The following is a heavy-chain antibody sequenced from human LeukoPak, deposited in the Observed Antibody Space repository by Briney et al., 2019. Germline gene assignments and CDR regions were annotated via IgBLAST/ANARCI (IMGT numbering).Heavy chain of an antibody. Sequence: GGSLRLSCAVSGSTSSRNFMSWVRQTPEKGLGWVANIDQDGSEKNYVASVKGRFTISRDNAKNSLFLQMNSLRAEDTAIYYCASGAGWESGYWGQGTLVTVSS. V-gene: IGHV3-7*01. J-gene: IGHJ4*02. CDR2: IDQDGSEK. CDR1: GSTSSRNF. D-gene: IGHD1-26*01. CDR3: ASGAGWESGY.